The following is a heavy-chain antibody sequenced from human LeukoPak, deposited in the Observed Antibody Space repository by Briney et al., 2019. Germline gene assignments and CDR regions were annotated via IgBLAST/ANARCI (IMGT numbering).Heavy chain of an antibody. D-gene: IGHD5-18*01. CDR3: ARISRNSYGGYGY. Sequence: GGSLRLSCAASGFTFSSYAMSWVRQAPGKGLEWVSAISGSGGSTYYADSVKGRFTISRDNSKNTPYLQMNSLRAEDTAVYYCARISRNSYGGYGYWGQGTLVTVSS. CDR2: ISGSGGST. J-gene: IGHJ4*02. CDR1: GFTFSSYA. V-gene: IGHV3-23*01.